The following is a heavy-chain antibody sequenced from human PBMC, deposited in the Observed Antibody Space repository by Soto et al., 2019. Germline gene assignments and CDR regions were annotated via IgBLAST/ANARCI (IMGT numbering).Heavy chain of an antibody. Sequence: GESLKISCRGSGYSFTNYWITWVRQMPGKGLEWMGRIDPSDSSATYSPSFQGHVTISADTSTTTAYLQWSSLKASDTAIYFCARHDGGGTTSSYYGMDVWGQGTSVTVSS. CDR3: ARHDGGGTTSSYYGMDV. J-gene: IGHJ6*02. CDR2: IDPSDSSA. V-gene: IGHV5-10-1*01. D-gene: IGHD1-1*01. CDR1: GYSFTNYW.